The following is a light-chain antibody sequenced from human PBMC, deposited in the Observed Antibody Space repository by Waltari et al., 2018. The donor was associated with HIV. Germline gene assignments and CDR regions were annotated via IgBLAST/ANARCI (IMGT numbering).Light chain of an antibody. CDR1: SSDVGGSHS. J-gene: IGLJ2*01. Sequence: QSALTQPASVSGSPGQSITISCTGTSSDVGGSHSVSWSQQPPVKAPKLMIYDVSKRPSGVSNRFSGSKSGNTASLTISGLQAEDEADYYCSSYTSSSPVVFGGGTKLTVL. CDR3: SSYTSSSPVV. V-gene: IGLV2-14*01. CDR2: DVS.